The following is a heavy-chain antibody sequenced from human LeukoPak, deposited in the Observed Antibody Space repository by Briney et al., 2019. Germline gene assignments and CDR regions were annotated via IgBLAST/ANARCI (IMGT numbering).Heavy chain of an antibody. J-gene: IGHJ2*01. CDR1: GFTFSSYW. D-gene: IGHD2-15*01. Sequence: GGSLRLSCAVSGFTFSSYWMHWVRQGPGKGLAWVSRINSDGSATDYADSVKGRFTISRDNAKNTLYLHMDSLRAEDTAVYYCARDASPGYFDLWGRGTLVTVSS. CDR3: ARDASPGYFDL. V-gene: IGHV3-74*01. CDR2: INSDGSAT.